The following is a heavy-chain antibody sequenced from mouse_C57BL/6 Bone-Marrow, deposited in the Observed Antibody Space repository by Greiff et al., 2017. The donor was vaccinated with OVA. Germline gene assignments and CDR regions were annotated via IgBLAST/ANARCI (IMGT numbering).Heavy chain of an antibody. CDR3: ANYYGSFHYFDY. CDR1: GYTFTSYG. CDR2: IYPRSGNT. D-gene: IGHD1-1*01. J-gene: IGHJ2*01. V-gene: IGHV1-81*01. Sequence: QVQLQQSGAELARPGASVKLSCKASGYTFTSYGISWVKQRTGQGLEWIGEIYPRSGNTYYNEKFKGKATLTADKSSSTAYMELRSLTSEDSAVYFCANYYGSFHYFDYWGQGTTLTVSS.